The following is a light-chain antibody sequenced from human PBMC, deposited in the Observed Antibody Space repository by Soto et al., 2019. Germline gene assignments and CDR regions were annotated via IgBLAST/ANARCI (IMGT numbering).Light chain of an antibody. CDR2: AAS. CDR3: QQADSTPQT. Sequence: DIQMTQSPSSLSASVGDRVTISCRASQSIRNYVSWYQQKPGTAPKLLIRAASTLQSGVPSRFSGSGSGTDFTLNISSLQIEDFATYFCQQADSTPQTFGQGTKVEI. V-gene: IGKV1-39*01. CDR1: QSIRNY. J-gene: IGKJ1*01.